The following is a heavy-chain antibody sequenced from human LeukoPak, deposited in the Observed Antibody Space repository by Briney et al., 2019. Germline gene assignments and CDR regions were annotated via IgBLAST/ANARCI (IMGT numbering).Heavy chain of an antibody. J-gene: IGHJ4*02. Sequence: ASVEVSCKASGYTFTGHFVHWVRQAPGQGLEWMGWINPNSGGAKYAQNFQGRVSMTTDTSISTAYMELSRLRSGDTAVYYCARALRTDILTTDYWGQGTLVTVSS. CDR3: ARALRTDILTTDY. CDR2: INPNSGGA. CDR1: GYTFTGHF. V-gene: IGHV1-2*02. D-gene: IGHD3-9*01.